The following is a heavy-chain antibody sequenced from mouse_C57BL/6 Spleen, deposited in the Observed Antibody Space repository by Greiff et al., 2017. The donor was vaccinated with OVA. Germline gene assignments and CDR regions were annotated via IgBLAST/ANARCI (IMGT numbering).Heavy chain of an antibody. CDR2: FHPYNDDT. CDR1: GYTFTTYP. D-gene: IGHD1-1*01. J-gene: IGHJ3*01. CDR3: ARGDYYGSPFAY. V-gene: IGHV1-47*01. Sequence: QVQLKESGAELVKPGASVKMSCKASGYTFTTYPIEWMKQNHGKSLEWIGNFHPYNDDTKYNEKFKGKATLTVEKSSSTVYLELSRLTSDDSAVYYCARGDYYGSPFAYWGQGTLVTVSA.